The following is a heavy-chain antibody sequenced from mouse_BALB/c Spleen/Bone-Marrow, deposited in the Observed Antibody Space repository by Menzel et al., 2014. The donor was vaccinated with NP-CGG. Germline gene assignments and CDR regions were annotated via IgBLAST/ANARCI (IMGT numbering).Heavy chain of an antibody. V-gene: IGHV1-18*01. Sequence: VQLQQSGPELVKPGASVKIPCKASGYAFTDYNMDWVKQSHGKSLEWIGDINPNNGGTIYNQKFKGKATLTVDKSSSTAYMELRSLTSEDTAVYYCAIYYYGSSYAMDYWGQGTSVTVSS. CDR2: INPNNGGT. J-gene: IGHJ4*01. D-gene: IGHD1-1*01. CDR1: GYAFTDYN. CDR3: AIYYYGSSYAMDY.